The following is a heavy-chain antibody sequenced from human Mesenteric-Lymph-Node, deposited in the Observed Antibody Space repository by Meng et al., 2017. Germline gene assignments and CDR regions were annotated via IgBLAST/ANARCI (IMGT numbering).Heavy chain of an antibody. CDR3: ARDFFKWFGGKAYYYYGMDV. CDR1: GFTFSSYA. CDR2: ISYDGSNK. V-gene: IGHV3-30*01. D-gene: IGHD3-10*01. Sequence: GGSLRLSCAASGFTFSSYAMHWVRQAPGKGLEWVAVISYDGSNKYYADSVKGRFTISRDNSKNTLYLQMNSLRAEDTAVYYCARDFFKWFGGKAYYYYGMDVWGQGTTVTVSS. J-gene: IGHJ6*02.